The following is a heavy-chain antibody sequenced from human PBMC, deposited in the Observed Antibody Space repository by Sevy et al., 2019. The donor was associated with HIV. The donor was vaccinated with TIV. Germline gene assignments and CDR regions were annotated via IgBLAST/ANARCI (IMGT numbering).Heavy chain of an antibody. J-gene: IGHJ4*02. D-gene: IGHD6-19*01. CDR3: ARDLGIAVAPDQ. V-gene: IGHV3-33*01. CDR2: IYYDGNNK. Sequence: GGFLRLSCAASGFTFNTYGMHWVRQAPGKGLEWVALIYYDGNNKIYADSVKGRFTISRDNSKNTLFLQMNSLRAEDTAFYYCARDLGIAVAPDQWGQGTLVTVSS. CDR1: GFTFNTYG.